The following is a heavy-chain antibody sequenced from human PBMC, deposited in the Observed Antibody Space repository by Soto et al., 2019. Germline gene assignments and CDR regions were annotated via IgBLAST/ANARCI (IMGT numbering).Heavy chain of an antibody. V-gene: IGHV3-23*01. CDR2: ISGSGIST. CDR3: ARSWEQWLVTYYYGMDV. J-gene: IGHJ6*02. D-gene: IGHD6-19*01. Sequence: PGGSLRLSCAASGFTFRSYAMSWVRQAPGKGLEWVSGISGSGISTHYADSVKGRVTISRDNSKNSLYLQMNSLRDEDTAVYYCARSWEQWLVTYYYGMDVWGQGTTVTVSS. CDR1: GFTFRSYA.